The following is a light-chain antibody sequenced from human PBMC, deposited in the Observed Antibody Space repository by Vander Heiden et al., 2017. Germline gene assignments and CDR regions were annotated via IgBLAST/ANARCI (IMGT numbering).Light chain of an antibody. V-gene: IGLV1-40*01. CDR1: SSNIGAGYD. CDR3: QSYDSSLSGSV. Sequence: QFVLTQPPPVSGAPGQRVTISCTGSSSNIGAGYDVHWYQQLPGTAPKLLIYGNSKRPSGVPDRFSGSKSGTSASLAITGLQAEDEADYYCQSYDSSLSGSVFGGGTKLTVL. CDR2: GNS. J-gene: IGLJ2*01.